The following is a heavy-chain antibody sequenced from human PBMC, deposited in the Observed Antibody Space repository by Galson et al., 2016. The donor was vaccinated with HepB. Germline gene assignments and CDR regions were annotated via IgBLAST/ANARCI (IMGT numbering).Heavy chain of an antibody. CDR1: GFTFGDYA. CDR2: IRSKAYGGNT. D-gene: IGHD5-18*01. V-gene: IGHV3-49*03. CDR3: SRISGYTYGHDFDY. J-gene: IGHJ4*02. Sequence: SLRLSCAASGFTFGDYAMNWFRQAPGKGLEWVGFIRSKAYGGNTAYAVSVKGRFTISGDDTKSIAYLKMNSLKTEDTAVYYCSRISGYTYGHDFDYWGQGTLVTVFS.